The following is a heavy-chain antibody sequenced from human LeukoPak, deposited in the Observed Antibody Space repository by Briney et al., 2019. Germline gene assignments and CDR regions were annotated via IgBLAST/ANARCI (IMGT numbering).Heavy chain of an antibody. CDR2: IRGSGGST. J-gene: IGHJ4*02. CDR1: GFTFSSYA. D-gene: IGHD6-19*01. Sequence: GGSLRLSCAASGFTFSSYAMSGVRQGPGKGLEGVSAIRGSGGSTYYAHSVKGRFTISRDNSKNTLYLQMNSLRAEDTAVYYCAKVRGGWSKFDYWGQGTLVTVSS. V-gene: IGHV3-23*01. CDR3: AKVRGGWSKFDY.